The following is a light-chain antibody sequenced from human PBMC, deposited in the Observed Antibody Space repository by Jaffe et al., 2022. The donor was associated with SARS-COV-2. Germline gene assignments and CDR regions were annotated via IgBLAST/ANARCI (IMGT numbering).Light chain of an antibody. Sequence: EIVLTQSPGTLSLSPGARATLSCRASQTVTSDFLAWYQQKPGQAPRLLIYAASSRAPGTPDRFSGSGSGTDFTLTISRLEPEDFAVYYCQQYGSSVRTFGQGTKVEIK. CDR3: QQYGSSVRT. CDR1: QTVTSDF. J-gene: IGKJ1*01. V-gene: IGKV3-20*01. CDR2: AAS.